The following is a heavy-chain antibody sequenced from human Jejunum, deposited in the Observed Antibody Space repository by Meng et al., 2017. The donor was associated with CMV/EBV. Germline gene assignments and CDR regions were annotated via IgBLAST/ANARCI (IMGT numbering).Heavy chain of an antibody. J-gene: IGHJ6*02. CDR2: LDWDDDN. CDR1: FSLSTSGMR. Sequence: FSLSTSGMRVRWIRPPPGTALEWLARLDWDDDNFYSTSLKTRLTISKDTSKNQVVLTMTNMDPVDTATYYCARGTGTVYYYGMDVWGQGTTVTVSS. D-gene: IGHD1-1*01. V-gene: IGHV2-70D*14. CDR3: ARGTGTVYYYGMDV.